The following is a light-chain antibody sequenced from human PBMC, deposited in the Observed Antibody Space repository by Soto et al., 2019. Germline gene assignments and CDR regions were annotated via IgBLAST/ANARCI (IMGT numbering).Light chain of an antibody. CDR2: GAS. J-gene: IGKJ1*01. CDR3: PLYGSSPPRT. CDR1: QSVSSTY. Sequence: EIVLTQSPGTLSLSPGERVTLSCRASQSVSSTYLGWYQQKPGQAPRLLIYGASSRATGIPDRFSGSGSGTDFTLTIARLEPEDFALYYCPLYGSSPPRTFGQGTKVEVK. V-gene: IGKV3-20*01.